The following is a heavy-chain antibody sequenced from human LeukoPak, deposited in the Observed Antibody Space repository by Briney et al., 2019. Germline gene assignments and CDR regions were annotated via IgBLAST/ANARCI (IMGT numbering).Heavy chain of an antibody. V-gene: IGHV3-21*01. CDR1: GFTFSSYG. J-gene: IGHJ4*02. CDR3: ARVFSGNYLNFHHCGS. Sequence: GRTLRLSCAASGFTFSSYGMSSVRQAPGKGLEWVSSISTSSSYIYYADSVKGRFTISRHNAKNSLYLQMNTLRAEDTAMYYCARVFSGNYLNFHHCGSWGQGTRVTVSS. D-gene: IGHD1-26*01. CDR2: ISTSSSYI.